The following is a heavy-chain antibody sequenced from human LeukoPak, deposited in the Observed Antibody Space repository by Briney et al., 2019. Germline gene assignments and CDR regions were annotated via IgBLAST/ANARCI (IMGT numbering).Heavy chain of an antibody. CDR1: GYTFTNFY. CDR3: ARGSYYYMDV. J-gene: IGHJ6*03. V-gene: IGHV1-46*04. Sequence: GASVKVSFKASGYTFTNFYMQWVRRAPGQGVGGGGMLNPNDGRTSYAQRLRGRVTMTRDTSTSTFYMELSTLRYEDTAIYYCARGSYYYMDVWGKGTTVTISS. CDR2: LNPNDGRT.